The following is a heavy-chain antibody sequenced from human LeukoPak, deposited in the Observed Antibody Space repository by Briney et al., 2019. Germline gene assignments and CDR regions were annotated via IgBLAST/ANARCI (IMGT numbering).Heavy chain of an antibody. CDR2: SSAYNGDT. CDR1: GYTFTSYG. D-gene: IGHD1-26*01. CDR3: ARGVGSAFDY. Sequence: ASVKVSCKASGYTFTSYGISWVRQAPGQGLEWMGWSSAYNGDTGYAQKFQGRVTMTTDTSTSTAYMELRSLRSDDTAMYYCARGVGSAFDYWGQGTLVTVSS. J-gene: IGHJ4*02. V-gene: IGHV1-18*01.